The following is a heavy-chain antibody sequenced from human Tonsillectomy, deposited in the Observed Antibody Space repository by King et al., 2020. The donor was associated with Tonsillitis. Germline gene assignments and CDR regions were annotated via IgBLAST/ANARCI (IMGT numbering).Heavy chain of an antibody. Sequence: VQLVESGGGVVQPGGSLRLSCAASGFTFSSYGMHWVRQAPGKGLEWVAFIRYDGSNKYYADSVKGRFTISRDNSKNTLYLQMNSLRAEDTAVYYCAKDRGYYGSGRWWFDPWGQGTLVTVSS. V-gene: IGHV3-30*02. CDR3: AKDRGYYGSGRWWFDP. D-gene: IGHD3-10*01. J-gene: IGHJ5*02. CDR1: GFTFSSYG. CDR2: IRYDGSNK.